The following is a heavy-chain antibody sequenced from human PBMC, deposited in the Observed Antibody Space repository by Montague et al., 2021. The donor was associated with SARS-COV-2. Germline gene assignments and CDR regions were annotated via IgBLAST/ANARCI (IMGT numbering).Heavy chain of an antibody. Sequence: SETLSLPCTVSGGSISGSNYYWGWIRQPPGKGLEWIGTIHYSGXTXYXXXXKXRVTTSLDTSKNQFSLKLSSVTAADTAVYYCARGDFGVVIIPYYYYYMDVWGKGTTVTVSS. CDR2: IHYSGXT. CDR1: GGSISGSNYY. V-gene: IGHV4-39*01. D-gene: IGHD3-3*01. J-gene: IGHJ6*03. CDR3: ARGDFGVVIIPYYYYYMDV.